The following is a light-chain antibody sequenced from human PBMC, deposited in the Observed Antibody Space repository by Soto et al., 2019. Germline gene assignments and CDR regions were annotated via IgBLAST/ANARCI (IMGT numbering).Light chain of an antibody. CDR2: GAS. CDR1: QSVDSTS. J-gene: IGKJ1*01. Sequence: EIVLTQSPGTLSLSPGERATLSCRASQSVDSTSLAWYQQIPGQAPRLVIYGASTRATGIPDRFSGSGSGTDFTLTISGLEPEDSAVYYCQQRKTFGQGTKVELK. V-gene: IGKV3-20*01. CDR3: QQRKT.